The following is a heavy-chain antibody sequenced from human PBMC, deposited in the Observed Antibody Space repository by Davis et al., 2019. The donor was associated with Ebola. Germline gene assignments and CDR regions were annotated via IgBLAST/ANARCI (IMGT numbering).Heavy chain of an antibody. CDR3: TRERFQIDY. CDR2: IRSKAYGGTT. V-gene: IGHV3-49*04. J-gene: IGHJ4*02. D-gene: IGHD3-10*01. Sequence: GGSLRLSCAASGFTFSGSAMHWVRQAPGKGLEWVGFIRSKAYGGTTEYAASVKGRFTISRDDSKSIAYLQMNSLKTEDTAVYYCTRERFQIDYWGQGTLVTVSS. CDR1: GFTFSGSA.